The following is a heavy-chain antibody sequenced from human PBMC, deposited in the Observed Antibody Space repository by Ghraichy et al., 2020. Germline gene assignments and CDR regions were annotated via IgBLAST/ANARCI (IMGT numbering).Heavy chain of an antibody. CDR3: ARATYYYDTTDYYYNF. Sequence: GGSLRLSCAASGFTFRIYWMSWVRQAPGKGLEWVASIKPDGSEKFYVDSVKGRFNISRDNAKNSLELQMNSLRAEDTAVYYCARATYYYDTTDYYYNFWGQGTLVTVSS. V-gene: IGHV3-7*05. CDR2: IKPDGSEK. CDR1: GFTFRIYW. D-gene: IGHD3-22*01. J-gene: IGHJ4*02.